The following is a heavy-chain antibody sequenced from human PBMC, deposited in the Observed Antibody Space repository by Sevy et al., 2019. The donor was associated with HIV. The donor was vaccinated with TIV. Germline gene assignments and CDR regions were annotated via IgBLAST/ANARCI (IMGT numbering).Heavy chain of an antibody. CDR2: INPNSGGT. V-gene: IGHV1-2*02. CDR1: GYTFTGYY. D-gene: IGHD3-10*01. Sequence: ASVKVSCKASGYTFTGYYMHWVRQAPGQGLEWMGWINPNSGGTNYAQKFQGRVTMTRDTSISTAYMELSRLRSDDTAVYYCARDEINGGYYGSGSYYYYYYGMDVWGQGTTVTVSS. J-gene: IGHJ6*02. CDR3: ARDEINGGYYGSGSYYYYYYGMDV.